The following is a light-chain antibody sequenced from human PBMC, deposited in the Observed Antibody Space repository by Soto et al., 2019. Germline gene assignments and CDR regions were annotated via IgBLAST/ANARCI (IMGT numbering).Light chain of an antibody. J-gene: IGKJ5*01. CDR1: QSVGIK. CDR3: QQYHNWPPLT. Sequence: EIVMTQSPATLSVSPGERATLSCRASQSVGIKLAWYQQKPGQAPRILIHGASTRASGISARFSGSGSGTEFTLTITNLQYEDFAIYYCQQYHNWPPLTFGQGTRLDIK. CDR2: GAS. V-gene: IGKV3-15*01.